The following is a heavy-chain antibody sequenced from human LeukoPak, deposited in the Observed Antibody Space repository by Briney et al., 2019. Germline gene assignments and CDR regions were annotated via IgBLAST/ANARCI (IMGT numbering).Heavy chain of an antibody. V-gene: IGHV3-48*02. CDR3: ARERFGDFDY. CDR2: ISSSSGTI. CDR1: GSTLTSYS. Sequence: GGSLTPACPASGSTLTSYSMNWGRQPPGKGLEWVSYISSSSGTIYYADSVKGRFTISRDNAKNSLYLQMNSLRDDDTAVYYCARERFGDFDYGGQGTLVTVSS. D-gene: IGHD3-10*01. J-gene: IGHJ4*02.